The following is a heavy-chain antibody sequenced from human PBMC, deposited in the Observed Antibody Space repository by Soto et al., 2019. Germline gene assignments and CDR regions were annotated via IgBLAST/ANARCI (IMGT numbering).Heavy chain of an antibody. D-gene: IGHD3-3*01. J-gene: IGHJ6*03. CDR2: INAGNGNT. V-gene: IGHV1-3*01. CDR1: GYTFTSYA. Sequence: GAPVKVSCKASGYTFTSYAMHWVRQAPGQRLEWMGWINAGNGNTKYSQKFQGRVTITRDTSASTAYMELSSLRSEDTAVYYCARVGPIRFLEWLSDYYYYMDVWGKGTTVTVSS. CDR3: ARVGPIRFLEWLSDYYYYMDV.